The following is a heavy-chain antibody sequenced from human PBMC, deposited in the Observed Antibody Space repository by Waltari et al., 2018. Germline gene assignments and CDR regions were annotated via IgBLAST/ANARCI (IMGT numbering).Heavy chain of an antibody. CDR3: ARGEGYCTGGVCSNWFDP. D-gene: IGHD2-8*02. V-gene: IGHV1-3*01. J-gene: IGHJ5*02. Sequence: QVQLVQSGAEVKKPGASVKVSCKASGYTFTTYAMHWVRQAPVQRLEWMGWINAGNGNTKYSQKFQGRVTITRDTSASTAYMELSSLRSEDTAVYYCARGEGYCTGGVCSNWFDPWGQGTLVTVSS. CDR1: GYTFTTYA. CDR2: INAGNGNT.